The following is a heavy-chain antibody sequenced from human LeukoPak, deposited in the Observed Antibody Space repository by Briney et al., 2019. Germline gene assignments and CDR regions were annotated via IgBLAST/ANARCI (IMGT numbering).Heavy chain of an antibody. J-gene: IGHJ5*02. CDR2: INHSGST. Sequence: KASETLSLTCAVYGGSFSGYYWSWIRQPPGKGLEWIGEINHSGSTNYNPSLKSRVTISVDTSKNQFSLKLSSVTAADTAVYYCASGRLGAWFDPWGQGTLVTVSS. V-gene: IGHV4-34*01. D-gene: IGHD5-12*01. CDR1: GGSFSGYY. CDR3: ASGRLGAWFDP.